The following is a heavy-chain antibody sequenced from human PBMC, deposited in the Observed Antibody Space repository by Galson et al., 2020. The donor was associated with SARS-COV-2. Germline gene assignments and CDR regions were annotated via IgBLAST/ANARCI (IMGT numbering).Heavy chain of an antibody. CDR1: GGTFSSYA. D-gene: IGHD3-10*01. CDR3: ARGREDGSGRLWVVANYFDY. CDR2: IIPIFGTA. J-gene: IGHJ4*02. V-gene: IGHV1-69*13. Sequence: SVKVSCKASGGTFSSYAISWVRQAPGQGLEWMGGIIPIFGTANYAQKFQGRVTITADESTSTAYMELSSLRSEDTAVYYCARGREDGSGRLWVVANYFDYWGQGTLVTVSS.